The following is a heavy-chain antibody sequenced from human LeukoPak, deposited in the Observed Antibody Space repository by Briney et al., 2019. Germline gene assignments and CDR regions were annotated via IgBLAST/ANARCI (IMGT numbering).Heavy chain of an antibody. CDR2: ISYDGSNK. J-gene: IGHJ4*02. CDR1: GFTFSSYG. CDR3: AKELMNYFDY. V-gene: IGHV3-30*18. D-gene: IGHD2-8*01. Sequence: GGSLRLSCAASGFTFSSYGMHWVRQAPGKGLEWVAVISYDGSNKYYADSVKGRFTISRDNPKNTLYLQMNSLRAEDTAVYYCAKELMNYFDYWGQGTLVTVSS.